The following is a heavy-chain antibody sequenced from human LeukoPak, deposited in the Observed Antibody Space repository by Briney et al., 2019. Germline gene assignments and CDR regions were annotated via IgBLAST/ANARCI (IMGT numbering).Heavy chain of an antibody. CDR1: GFTFSNAW. CDR2: IKSKTDGGTT. V-gene: IGHV3-15*01. Sequence: PGGSLRLSCAASGFTFSNAWMSWVRQAPGKGLEWVGRIKSKTDGGTTDYAAPVKGRFTISRDDSKNTLYLQMNSLKTEDTAVYYCTERDYGDYSYYYYGMDVWGQGTTVTVSS. J-gene: IGHJ6*02. D-gene: IGHD4-17*01. CDR3: TERDYGDYSYYYYGMDV.